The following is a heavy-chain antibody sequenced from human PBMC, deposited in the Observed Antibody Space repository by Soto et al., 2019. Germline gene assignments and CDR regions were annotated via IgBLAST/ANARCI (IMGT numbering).Heavy chain of an antibody. J-gene: IGHJ4*01. CDR3: GRGPGGFGEFSLDY. CDR2: IYSGGST. Sequence: QVQLQEWGPGLVKPSETLSLTCTVSGGSINTYYWSWIRQAAGKGLEWIGRIYSGGSTNYNPSLMSGVSVSVDMSNNQFSLKLSSVTAADTAVYYCGRGPGGFGEFSLDYWGQGTLVTVSS. CDR1: GGSINTYY. D-gene: IGHD3-10*01. V-gene: IGHV4-4*07.